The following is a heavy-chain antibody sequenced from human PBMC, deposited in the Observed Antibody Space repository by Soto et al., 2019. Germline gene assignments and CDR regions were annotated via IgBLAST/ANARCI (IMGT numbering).Heavy chain of an antibody. Sequence: QLVESGGGVVQPERSLRLSCAASGFTFSSYGMHWVRQAPGKGLEWVAVIWYDGSIKYYADSVKGRFTISRDNSKNTLYLQMNSLRAEDTAVYYCARHYYGSGSFLGMDVWGQGPTVSVSS. CDR1: GFTFSSYG. CDR2: IWYDGSIK. CDR3: ARHYYGSGSFLGMDV. J-gene: IGHJ6*02. V-gene: IGHV3-33*01. D-gene: IGHD3-10*01.